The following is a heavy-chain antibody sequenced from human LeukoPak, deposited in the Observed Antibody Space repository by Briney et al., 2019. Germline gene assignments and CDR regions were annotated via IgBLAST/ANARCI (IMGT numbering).Heavy chain of an antibody. CDR3: ARHTVTTGGPGLSRVYFDY. CDR1: GFTFSDYY. CDR2: ISSSGSTI. J-gene: IGHJ4*02. Sequence: GGSLRLSCAAPGFTFSDYYMSWIRQAPGKGLEWVSYISSSGSTIYYADSVKGRFTISRDNAKNSLYLQMNSLRAEDTAVYYCARHTVTTGGPGLSRVYFDYWGQGTLVTVSS. D-gene: IGHD4-11*01. V-gene: IGHV3-11*04.